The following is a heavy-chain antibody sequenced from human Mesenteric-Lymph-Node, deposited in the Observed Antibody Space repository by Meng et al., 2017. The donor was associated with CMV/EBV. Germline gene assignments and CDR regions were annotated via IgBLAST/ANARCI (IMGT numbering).Heavy chain of an antibody. Sequence: SETLSLTCTVSGGPVSTTIYYWSWIRQSPGKGLEWIGYVYYSGSTNYNPSLKSRVTISVDMSKNEFSLKLTFVTAADTAVYYCARDGYCSGGSCYRYYGMDVWGLGTTVTVSS. CDR2: VYYSGST. V-gene: IGHV4-61*01. CDR1: GGPVSTTIYY. CDR3: ARDGYCSGGSCYRYYGMDV. D-gene: IGHD2-15*01. J-gene: IGHJ6*02.